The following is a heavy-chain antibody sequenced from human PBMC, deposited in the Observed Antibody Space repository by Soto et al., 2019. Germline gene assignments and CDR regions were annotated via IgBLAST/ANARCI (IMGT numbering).Heavy chain of an antibody. CDR2: INAGNGNT. D-gene: IGHD1-26*01. CDR1: GYTFTSYA. V-gene: IGHV1-3*01. Sequence: QVQLVQSGAEVKKPGASVKVSCKASGYTFTSYAMHWVRQAPGQGLEWMGWINAGNGNTKYSQQSQGRVTITRGTAASTAYLAMSRLRSEDTAVYYCARGGSLYLYFDLWGRGTLVTVAS. CDR3: ARGGSLYLYFDL. J-gene: IGHJ2*01.